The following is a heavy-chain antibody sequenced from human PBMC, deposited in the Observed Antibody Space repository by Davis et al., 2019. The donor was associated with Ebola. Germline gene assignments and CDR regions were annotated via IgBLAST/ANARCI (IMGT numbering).Heavy chain of an antibody. J-gene: IGHJ4*02. Sequence: SETLSLTCTVSGGSISSYYWSWIRQPPGQGLEWIGYIYYSGTTNYNPSLKSQVTISVDTSKNQFSLKLSSVTAADTAVYYCARSYYDSSSFDYWGQGTLVTVSS. CDR1: GGSISSYY. CDR3: ARSYYDSSSFDY. V-gene: IGHV4-59*01. D-gene: IGHD3-22*01. CDR2: IYYSGTT.